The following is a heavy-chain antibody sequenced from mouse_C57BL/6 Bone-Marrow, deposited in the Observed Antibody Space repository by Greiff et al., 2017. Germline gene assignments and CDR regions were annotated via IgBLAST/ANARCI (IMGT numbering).Heavy chain of an antibody. V-gene: IGHV1-69*01. CDR1: GYTFTSYW. J-gene: IGHJ2*01. Sequence: QVQLQQPGAELVMPGASVKLSCKASGYTFTSYWMHWVKQRPGQGLEWIGEIDPSDSYTNYNQKFKGKSTLTVDKSSSTAYMQLSSLTSEDSAVXYCARGGHYYGSSPYYFDYWGQGTTLTVSS. CDR2: IDPSDSYT. D-gene: IGHD1-1*01. CDR3: ARGGHYYGSSPYYFDY.